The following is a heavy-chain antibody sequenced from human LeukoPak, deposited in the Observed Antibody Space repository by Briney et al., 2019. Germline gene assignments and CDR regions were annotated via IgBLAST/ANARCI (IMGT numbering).Heavy chain of an antibody. V-gene: IGHV3-21*01. CDR2: ISSSSSYI. CDR3: ARDGYYDYVWGSYRQTYYFDY. J-gene: IGHJ4*02. CDR1: GFTFTSYG. Sequence: GGSLRLSCAASGFTFTSYGMTWVRQAPGKGLEWVSSISSSSSYIYYADSVKGRFTISRDNSKNTLYLQMNSLRAEDTAVYYCARDGYYDYVWGSYRQTYYFDYWGQGTLVTVSS. D-gene: IGHD3-16*02.